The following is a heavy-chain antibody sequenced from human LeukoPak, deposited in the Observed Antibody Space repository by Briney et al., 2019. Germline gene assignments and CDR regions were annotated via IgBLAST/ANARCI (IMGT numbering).Heavy chain of an antibody. D-gene: IGHD3-3*01. J-gene: IGHJ6*03. CDR2: MSGTDKTI. CDR3: ARGGGDYTSRYYMGV. CDR1: GFTFSDFY. V-gene: IGHV3-11*04. Sequence: GGSLRLSCAASGFTFSDFYMHWIRQAPGKGLEWVSYMSGTDKTISDADSLKGRFTISRDNTKNLLFLQVNTLRVEDTATYYCARGGGDYTSRYYMGVWGKGTTVTVSS.